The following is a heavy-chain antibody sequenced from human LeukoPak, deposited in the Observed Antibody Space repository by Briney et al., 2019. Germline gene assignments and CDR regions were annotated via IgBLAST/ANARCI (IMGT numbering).Heavy chain of an antibody. CDR2: IIPIFGTA. D-gene: IGHD5-12*01. CDR1: GGTFSSYA. Sequence: SVKVSCKASGGTFSSYAISWVRQAPGQGLEWMGRIIPIFGTANYAQKFQGRVTITTDEPTSTAYMELSSLRSEDTAVYYCARSTEWKEWPDWGQGTLVTVSS. V-gene: IGHV1-69*05. CDR3: ARSTEWKEWPD. J-gene: IGHJ4*02.